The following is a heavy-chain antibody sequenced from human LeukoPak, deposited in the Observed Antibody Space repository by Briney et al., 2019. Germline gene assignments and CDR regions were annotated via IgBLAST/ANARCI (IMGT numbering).Heavy chain of an antibody. CDR2: IKQDGSEK. V-gene: IGHV3-7*04. CDR3: ARISLDAFDI. J-gene: IGHJ3*02. Sequence: GGSLRLSCVASGFTFSSYWMTWVRQAPGKGLEWVANIKQDGSEKYYVDSVKGRFTISRDNVKNSLYLQMNSLRAEDTAVYHCARISLDAFDIWGQGTMATVSS. CDR1: GFTFSSYW.